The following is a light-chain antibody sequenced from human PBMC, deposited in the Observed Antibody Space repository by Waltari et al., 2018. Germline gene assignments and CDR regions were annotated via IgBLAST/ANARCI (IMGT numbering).Light chain of an antibody. CDR2: QDT. Sequence: SYAVTQPPSVSVSPGQTVSITCSGDELKSRYVYWYQHKPGQSPILLIFQDTKRPSGIPDRFSGFISGNTATLTVSETQAMDEADYYCQTWDTRTTRVFGTGTKLTVL. J-gene: IGLJ3*02. CDR3: QTWDTRTTRV. V-gene: IGLV3-1*01. CDR1: ELKSRY.